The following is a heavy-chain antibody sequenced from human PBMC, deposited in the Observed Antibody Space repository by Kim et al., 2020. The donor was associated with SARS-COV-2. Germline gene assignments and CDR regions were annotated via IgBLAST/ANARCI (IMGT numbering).Heavy chain of an antibody. D-gene: IGHD3-9*01. J-gene: IGHJ5*02. CDR2: INWNGGST. CDR1: GFTFDDYG. Sequence: GGSLRLSCAASGFTFDDYGMSWVRQAPGKGLEWVSGINWNGGSTGYADSVKGRFTISRDNAKNSLYLQMNSLRAEDTALYYCARDYRLTGYFLGFDPWGQGTLVTVSS. V-gene: IGHV3-20*04. CDR3: ARDYRLTGYFLGFDP.